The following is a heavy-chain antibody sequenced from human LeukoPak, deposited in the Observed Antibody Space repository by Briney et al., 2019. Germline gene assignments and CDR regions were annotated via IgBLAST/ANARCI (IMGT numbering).Heavy chain of an antibody. CDR2: ISSGGTYI. CDR1: GFTFRNYS. V-gene: IGHV3-21*01. J-gene: IGHJ4*02. D-gene: IGHD3-10*01. CDR3: AREIRWFGGYLADY. Sequence: GGSLRLSCAASGFTFRNYSMNWVRQAPGKGLEWVSSISSGGTYIYYADSLKGRFTISRDNAKNSLYLQMNSLRAEDTAVYYCAREIRWFGGYLADYWGQGTLVTVSS.